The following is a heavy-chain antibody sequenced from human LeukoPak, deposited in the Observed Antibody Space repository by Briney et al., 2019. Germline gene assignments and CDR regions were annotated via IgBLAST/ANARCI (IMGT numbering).Heavy chain of an antibody. J-gene: IGHJ4*02. CDR2: IKQDGSEK. V-gene: IGHV3-7*01. Sequence: GGSLRLSCAASGFTFSSYWMSWVRQAPGKGLEWVANIKQDGSEKYYVDSVKGRFTISRDNAKNSLYLQMNSLRAEDTAVYYCARDWERSGGSCYDYWGQGTLVTVSS. CDR3: ARDWERSGGSCYDY. D-gene: IGHD2-15*01. CDR1: GFTFSSYW.